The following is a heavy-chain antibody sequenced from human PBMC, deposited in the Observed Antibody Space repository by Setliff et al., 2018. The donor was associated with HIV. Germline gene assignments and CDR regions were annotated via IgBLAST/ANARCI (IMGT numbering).Heavy chain of an antibody. J-gene: IGHJ3*01. V-gene: IGHV3-23*01. Sequence: HPGGSLRLSCAASGFTFSSYAMSWVRQAPGKGLEWVSGISGNGGSTRYANSVKGRFTISRDNSKNTLYLQMNSLRAEDTAVYYCANRIRYYYDYTEYDGDAFDVWGQGTMVTVSS. CDR1: GFTFSSYA. D-gene: IGHD3-22*01. CDR2: ISGNGGST. CDR3: ANRIRYYYDYTEYDGDAFDV.